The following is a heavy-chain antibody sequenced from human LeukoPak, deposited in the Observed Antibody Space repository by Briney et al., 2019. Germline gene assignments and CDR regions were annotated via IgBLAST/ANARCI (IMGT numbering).Heavy chain of an antibody. CDR1: GGSISISNSNW. J-gene: IGHJ2*01. Sequence: SGTLSLTCAVSGGSISISNSNWWSWVRQPPGKGLEWIGEIYHSGSTNYNPSLKSRVTTSVDKSKNQFSLKLSSVTAADTAVYYCARDLHGGNSFTSDWYFDLWGRGTLVTVSS. V-gene: IGHV4-4*02. CDR2: IYHSGST. D-gene: IGHD4-23*01. CDR3: ARDLHGGNSFTSDWYFDL.